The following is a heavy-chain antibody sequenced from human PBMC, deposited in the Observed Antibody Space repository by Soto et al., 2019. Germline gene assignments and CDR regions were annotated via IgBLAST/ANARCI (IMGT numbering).Heavy chain of an antibody. J-gene: IGHJ4*02. CDR1: GGSISSYY. CDR3: ARGYGDYVFDY. D-gene: IGHD4-17*01. Sequence: QVQLQESGPGLVKPSETLSLTCTVSGGSISSYYWGWIRQPPGKGLEWIGYIYYSGSTNDNPPLTRRVTISVDTSKNQFSLKLSSVTAADTAVYYCARGYGDYVFDYWGQGTLVTVSS. CDR2: IYYSGST. V-gene: IGHV4-59*01.